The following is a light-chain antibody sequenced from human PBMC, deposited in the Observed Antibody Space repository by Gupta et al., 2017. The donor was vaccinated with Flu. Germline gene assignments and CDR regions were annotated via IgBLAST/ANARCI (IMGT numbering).Light chain of an antibody. Sequence: DKVAIPCRASQSIGSALNWYQQKTGKAPKLLIYSASSLQSRVTSRFSGSGSGTEFTLTISSLQPEDYATYYCQQSYSTPPETFGQGTKVEIK. CDR3: QQSYSTPPET. CDR1: QSIGSA. V-gene: IGKV1-39*01. J-gene: IGKJ1*01. CDR2: SAS.